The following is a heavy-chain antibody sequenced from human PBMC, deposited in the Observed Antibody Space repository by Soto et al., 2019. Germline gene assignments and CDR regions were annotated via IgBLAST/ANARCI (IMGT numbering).Heavy chain of an antibody. CDR3: ARARPYYGMDV. Sequence: EVQLVESGGGLVQPGGSLRLSCADSGFTFSSYEMNWVRQAPGKGLEWVSYISSSGSTIYYADSVKGRFTISRDNAKNSLYLQMNSLRAEDTAVYYCARARPYYGMDVWGQGTTVTVSS. V-gene: IGHV3-48*03. CDR2: ISSSGSTI. CDR1: GFTFSSYE. J-gene: IGHJ6*02.